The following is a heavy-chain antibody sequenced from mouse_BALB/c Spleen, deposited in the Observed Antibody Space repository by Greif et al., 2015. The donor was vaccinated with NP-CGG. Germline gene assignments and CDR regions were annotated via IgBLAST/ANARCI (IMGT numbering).Heavy chain of an antibody. CDR3: LTGTRYYAMDY. CDR2: INPSTGYT. Sequence: QVQLQQSGAELAKPGASVKMSCKASGYTFTSYWMHWVKQRPGQGLEWIGYINPSTGYTEYNQKFKDKATLTADKSSSTAYMQLSSLTSEDSAVYYCLTGTRYYAMDYWSQGTSVTVSS. J-gene: IGHJ4*01. CDR1: GYTFTSYW. D-gene: IGHD4-1*01. V-gene: IGHV1-7*01.